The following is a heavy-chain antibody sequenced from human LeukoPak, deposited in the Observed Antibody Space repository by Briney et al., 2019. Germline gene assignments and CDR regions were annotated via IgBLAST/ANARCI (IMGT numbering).Heavy chain of an antibody. D-gene: IGHD3-10*01. CDR3: AMVRGVNPAGMDV. Sequence: ASVKVSCKASGYTFTSYYMHWVRQAPGQGLEWMGIINPSGGSTSYAQKFQGRVTMTRDTSASTVYMELSSLRSEDTAVYYCAMVRGVNPAGMDVWGKGTTVTVSS. J-gene: IGHJ6*04. V-gene: IGHV1-46*03. CDR1: GYTFTSYY. CDR2: INPSGGST.